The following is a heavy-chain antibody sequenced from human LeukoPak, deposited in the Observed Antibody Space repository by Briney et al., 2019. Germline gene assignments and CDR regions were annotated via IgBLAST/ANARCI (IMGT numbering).Heavy chain of an antibody. CDR2: ISGSGGST. Sequence: PGGSLRLSCAASGFTFSSYAMSWVRQAPGKGLEWVSAISGSGGSTYYADSVKGRFTISRDNSKNTLYLQMNSLRAEDTAVYYCAKDYDSSGYYISGYDYWGQGTLVTVSS. D-gene: IGHD3-22*01. V-gene: IGHV3-23*01. CDR1: GFTFSSYA. CDR3: AKDYDSSGYYISGYDY. J-gene: IGHJ4*02.